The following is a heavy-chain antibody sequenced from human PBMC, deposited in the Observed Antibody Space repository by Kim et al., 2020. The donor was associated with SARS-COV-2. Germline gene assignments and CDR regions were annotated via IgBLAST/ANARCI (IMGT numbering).Heavy chain of an antibody. CDR2: IWYDGSNK. CDR3: ARDAGPYYDILTGYSLYYYGMDV. Sequence: GGSLRLSCAASGFTFSSYGMHWVRQAPGKGLEWVAVIWYDGSNKYYADSVKGRFTISRDNSKNTLYLQMNSLRAEDTAVYYCARDAGPYYDILTGYSLYYYGMDVWGQGTTVTVSS. V-gene: IGHV3-33*01. CDR1: GFTFSSYG. J-gene: IGHJ6*02. D-gene: IGHD3-9*01.